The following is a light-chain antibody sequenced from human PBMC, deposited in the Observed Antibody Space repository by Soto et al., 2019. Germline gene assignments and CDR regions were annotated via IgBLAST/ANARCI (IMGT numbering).Light chain of an antibody. J-gene: IGKJ5*01. Sequence: EVVLTQSPDTLSLPPGERATLSCRASQSISSYLAWYQPKPRQAPRLLIYDASSRATGMPARFSGSGSGTDFTLTISSLQSEDFAVYYCQQYSNWPPIAFGQGTRLEIK. V-gene: IGKV3-11*01. CDR3: QQYSNWPPIA. CDR1: QSISSY. CDR2: DAS.